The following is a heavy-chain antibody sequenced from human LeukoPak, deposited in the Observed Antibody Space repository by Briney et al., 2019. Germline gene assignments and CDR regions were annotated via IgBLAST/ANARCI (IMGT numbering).Heavy chain of an antibody. J-gene: IGHJ6*02. CDR1: GGTFSSYA. CDR2: IIPILGIA. CDR3: ARERPPTNRGTAMVKDYYYYGMDV. D-gene: IGHD5-18*01. Sequence: ASVKVSCKASGGTFSSYAISWVRQAPGQGLEWMGRIIPILGIANYAQKFQGRVTITADKSTCTAYMELSSLRSEDTAVYYCARERPPTNRGTAMVKDYYYYGMDVWGQGTTVTVSS. V-gene: IGHV1-69*04.